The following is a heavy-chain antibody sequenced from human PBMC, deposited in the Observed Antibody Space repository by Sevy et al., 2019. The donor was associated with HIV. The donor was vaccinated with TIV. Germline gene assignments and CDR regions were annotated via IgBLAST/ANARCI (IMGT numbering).Heavy chain of an antibody. Sequence: GESLKISCAASGFTFSSYAMHWVRQAPGKGLEWVAVISYDGSNKYYADSVKGRFTISRDNSKNTLYLQMNSLRAEDTAVYYCAREIYSSGSYSAFDIWGQGTMVTVSS. CDR2: ISYDGSNK. CDR3: AREIYSSGSYSAFDI. J-gene: IGHJ3*02. D-gene: IGHD3-10*01. CDR1: GFTFSSYA. V-gene: IGHV3-30-3*01.